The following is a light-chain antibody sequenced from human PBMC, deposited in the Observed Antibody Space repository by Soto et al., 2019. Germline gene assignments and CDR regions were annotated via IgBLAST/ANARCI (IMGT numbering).Light chain of an antibody. J-gene: IGKJ1*01. CDR1: QNISSY. CDR2: ATS. Sequence: DIQMTQSPSSLSASVGDRITITCRASQNISSYLNWYQQKPGKAPKLLIYATSSLQSGVPSRFSGVGSGTDFTLTISSLQPEDFASYYCQQSYTTPRTFGQGTKVEI. V-gene: IGKV1-39*01. CDR3: QQSYTTPRT.